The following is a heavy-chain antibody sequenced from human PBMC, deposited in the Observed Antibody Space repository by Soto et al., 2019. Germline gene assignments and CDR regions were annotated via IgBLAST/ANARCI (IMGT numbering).Heavy chain of an antibody. V-gene: IGHV4-34*01. CDR2: INHSGST. D-gene: IGHD3-10*01. J-gene: IGHJ5*02. CDR3: ASLVTWFGELLYNWFDP. Sequence: PSETLSLTCAVYGGSFSGYYWSWIRQPPGKGLEWIGEINHSGSTNYNPSLKSRVTISVDTSKNQFSLNLSSVTAADTAVYYCASLVTWFGELLYNWFDPWGQGTLVTVSS. CDR1: GGSFSGYY.